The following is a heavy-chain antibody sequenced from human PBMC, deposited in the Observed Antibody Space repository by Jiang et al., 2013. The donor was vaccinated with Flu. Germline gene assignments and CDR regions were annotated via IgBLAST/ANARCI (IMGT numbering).Heavy chain of an antibody. CDR1: GYTFTSYY. V-gene: IGHV1-46*01. CDR2: INPSGGST. D-gene: IGHD2-2*01. CDR3: ARGRLEDIVVVPAASKTYYFDY. J-gene: IGHJ4*02. Sequence: SVKVSCKASGYTFTSYYMHWVRQAPGQGLEWMGIINPSGGSTSYAQKFQGRVTMTRDTSTSTVYMELSSLRSEDTAVYYCARGRLEDIVVVPAASKTYYFDYWGQGTLVTVSS.